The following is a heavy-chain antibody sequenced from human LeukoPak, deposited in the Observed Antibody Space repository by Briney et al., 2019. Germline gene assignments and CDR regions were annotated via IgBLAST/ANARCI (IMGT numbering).Heavy chain of an antibody. CDR1: GFTFSDYA. V-gene: IGHV3-23*01. CDR2: ISGSGDKT. J-gene: IGHJ6*03. CDR3: AKDTSAWWYHRAYMNV. Sequence: GGSLRLSCAASGFTFSDYAMSRVRQAPGGGLEWVSAISGSGDKTFHADSVKGRFTTSRDNSKNTLSLQMSSLRVEDSAVYFCAKDTSAWWYHRAYMNVWGTGATVTVSS. D-gene: IGHD2-15*01.